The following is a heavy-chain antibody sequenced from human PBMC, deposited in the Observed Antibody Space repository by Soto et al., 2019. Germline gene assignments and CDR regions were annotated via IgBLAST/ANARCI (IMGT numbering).Heavy chain of an antibody. D-gene: IGHD4-17*01. CDR2: IYYSGST. V-gene: IGHV4-39*01. CDR3: ARGHMTTVGIHNWFDP. Sequence: SETLSLTCTVSGGSISSSSYYWGWIRQPPGKGLEWIGSIYYSGSTYYNPSLKSRVTISVDTSKNQFSLKLSSVTAADTAVYYCARGHMTTVGIHNWFDPWGQGTLVTVSS. CDR1: GGSISSSSYY. J-gene: IGHJ5*02.